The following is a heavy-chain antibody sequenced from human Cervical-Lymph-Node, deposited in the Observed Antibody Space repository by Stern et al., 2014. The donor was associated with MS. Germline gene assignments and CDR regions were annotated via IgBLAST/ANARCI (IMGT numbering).Heavy chain of an antibody. V-gene: IGHV3-30*09. CDR1: GVTFSSRA. D-gene: IGHD5-18*01. CDR3: GSNTYSYGYGVDD. J-gene: IGHJ4*02. Sequence: VQLVESGGGVVQPGRFLRLSCAVSGVTFSSRAMHWVRQAPDKGLEWVAVISSDGRNEYYADSLKGRVAISRDNSQSTLYLQMNNLRPEDTAVYYCGSNTYSYGYGVDDWGPGTLVTVSS. CDR2: ISSDGRNE.